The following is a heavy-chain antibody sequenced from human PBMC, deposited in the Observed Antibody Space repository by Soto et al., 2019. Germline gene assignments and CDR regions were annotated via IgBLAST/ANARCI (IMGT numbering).Heavy chain of an antibody. CDR1: GGSISSYY. Sequence: QVQLQESGPGLVKPSETLSLTCTVSGGSISSYYWRWIRQPPGKGLEWIGYIYSSGSTNYNPTPKRRVPISVDTPKNQFSLKLSSVTAADTAVYYCASVSGGAFDIWGQGTMVTVSS. J-gene: IGHJ3*02. D-gene: IGHD1-26*01. V-gene: IGHV4-59*01. CDR2: IYSSGST. CDR3: ASVSGGAFDI.